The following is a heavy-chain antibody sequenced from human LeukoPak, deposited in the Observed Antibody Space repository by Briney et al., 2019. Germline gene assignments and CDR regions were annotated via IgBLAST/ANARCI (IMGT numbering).Heavy chain of an antibody. CDR3: AKDIGDYGDYYFDY. V-gene: IGHV3-64*01. D-gene: IGHD4-17*01. J-gene: IGHJ4*02. CDR1: GFTFSSYA. Sequence: PGGSLRLSCVASGFTFSSYAMHWVRQTPGKGLEYVSGINSNGGSTHYANSVKGRFTISRDNSKNTLYLQMNSLRAEDTAVYYCAKDIGDYGDYYFDYWGQGTLVTVSS. CDR2: INSNGGST.